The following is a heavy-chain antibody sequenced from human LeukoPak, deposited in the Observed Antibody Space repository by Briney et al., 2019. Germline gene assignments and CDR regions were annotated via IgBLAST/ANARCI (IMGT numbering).Heavy chain of an antibody. CDR3: ARGRQADY. Sequence: SETLSLTCTVSGVSITNYYWSWIRQPAGKGLEWIGHIYTSGRYWSTTYNPSLKSRVTMSIDTSKNQFSLKLTSVTAADTAVYYCARGRQADYWGQGTLVTVFS. V-gene: IGHV4-4*07. CDR2: IYTSGRYWST. CDR1: GVSITNYY. J-gene: IGHJ4*02.